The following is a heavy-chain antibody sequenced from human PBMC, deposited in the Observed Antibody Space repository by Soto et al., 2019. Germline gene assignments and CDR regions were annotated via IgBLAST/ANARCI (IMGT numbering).Heavy chain of an antibody. CDR3: ARDFHGIPGTMIVVVDACEI. V-gene: IGHV1-18*01. CDR2: ISAYNGNT. D-gene: IGHD3-22*01. CDR1: GYTFTSYG. J-gene: IGHJ3*02. Sequence: ASVKVSCKASGYTFTSYGISWVRQAPGQGLEWMGWISAYNGNTNYAQKLQGRVTMTTDTSTSTAYMELRSLRSDDTAVYYCARDFHGIPGTMIVVVDACEIWGQGTMVTVSS.